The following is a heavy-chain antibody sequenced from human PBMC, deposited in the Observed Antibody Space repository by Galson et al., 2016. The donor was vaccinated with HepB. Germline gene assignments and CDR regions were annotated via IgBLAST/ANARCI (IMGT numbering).Heavy chain of an antibody. J-gene: IGHJ4*02. CDR1: GFTFSTYS. D-gene: IGHD3-10*01. CDR2: INSDGSST. V-gene: IGHV3-74*01. CDR3: ASSVRGSGSPPGGY. Sequence: SLRLSCAASGFTFSTYSMDWVRQAPGKGLVWVSRINSDGSSTGFADSVKGRFTISRDNAKNTLYLQMNSLRAEDTAVYYCASSVRGSGSPPGGYWGQGILVTVSS.